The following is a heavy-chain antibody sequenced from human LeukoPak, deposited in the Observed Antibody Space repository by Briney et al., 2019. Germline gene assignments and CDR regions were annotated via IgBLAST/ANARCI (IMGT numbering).Heavy chain of an antibody. Sequence: SETQSLTCTVSGGSISSYYSSWIRQTPGKGREWIGYNYYSGTTNYNPSLKSRITISVDKSKNQFSLKLSSVTAADTAVYHCARREYCDSTGFFDCWGQGTLVTVSS. J-gene: IGHJ4*02. CDR3: ARREYCDSTGFFDC. CDR2: NYYSGTT. D-gene: IGHD3-22*01. V-gene: IGHV4-59*12. CDR1: GGSISSYY.